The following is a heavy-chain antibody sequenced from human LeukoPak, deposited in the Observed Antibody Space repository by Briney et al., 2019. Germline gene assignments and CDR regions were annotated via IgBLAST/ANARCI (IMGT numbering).Heavy chain of an antibody. J-gene: IGHJ5*02. D-gene: IGHD2-2*01. CDR3: VRGKRLIKYCSSTSCYPRTNWFDP. CDR1: GGSFSGYY. Sequence: PSETLSLTCAVYGGSFSGYYWSWIRQPPGKGLEWIGEINHSGSTNYNPSLKSRVTISVDTSKNQFSLKLSSVTAADTAVYYCVRGKRLIKYCSSTSCYPRTNWFDPWGQGTLVTVSS. V-gene: IGHV4-34*01. CDR2: INHSGST.